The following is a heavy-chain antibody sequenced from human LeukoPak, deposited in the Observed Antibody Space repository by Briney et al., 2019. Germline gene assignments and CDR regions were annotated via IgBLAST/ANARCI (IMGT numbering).Heavy chain of an antibody. J-gene: IGHJ5*02. CDR2: IFYTGDT. D-gene: IGHD3-16*02. V-gene: IGHV4-59*01. CDR1: GGFISGYY. Sequence: PSETLSLTCTVSGGFISGYYWNWIRQSPGKGLEWIGYIFYTGDTDYNPSLRSRVTMSVDRSNNRFSLQLASMTTADSAFYYCARAYRLTSPRGFDPWGPGILVTVSS. CDR3: ARAYRLTSPRGFDP.